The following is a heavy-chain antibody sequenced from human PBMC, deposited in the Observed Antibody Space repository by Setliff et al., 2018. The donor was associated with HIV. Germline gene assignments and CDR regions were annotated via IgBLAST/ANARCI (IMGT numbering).Heavy chain of an antibody. CDR1: GYRFTGFA. V-gene: IGHV1-3*01. J-gene: IGHJ4*02. D-gene: IGHD5-18*01. CDR3: ARSRREYSYGSPDY. Sequence: AASVKVSCKASGYRFTGFAIHWVRQAPGQRFEWMGWINAGTGNTKYSQKFQDRVTISRDIHANTAYMELSSLRAEDTAIYYCARSRREYSYGSPDYWGPGTLVTVSS. CDR2: INAGTGNT.